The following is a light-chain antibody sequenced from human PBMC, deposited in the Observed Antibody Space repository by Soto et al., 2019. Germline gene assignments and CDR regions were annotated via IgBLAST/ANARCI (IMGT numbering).Light chain of an antibody. CDR3: QQRSSAIT. Sequence: EIVLTQSPGTLSLSPGERATLSCRASQSVNSNYLAWYQQKPGQAPRLLIYGISKRATDIPDRFSGRGSGTDFTLTISSLEPEDFAVYYCQQRSSAITFGQGTRLEIK. CDR1: QSVNSNY. V-gene: IGKV3D-20*02. CDR2: GIS. J-gene: IGKJ5*01.